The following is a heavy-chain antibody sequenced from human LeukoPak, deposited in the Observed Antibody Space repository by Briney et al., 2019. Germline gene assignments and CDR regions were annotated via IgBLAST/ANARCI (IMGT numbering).Heavy chain of an antibody. V-gene: IGHV3-9*01. CDR1: GFTFDDYA. D-gene: IGHD6-19*01. CDR3: AKDATYSSGWTDY. J-gene: IGHJ4*02. CDR2: ISWNSGSI. Sequence: GGSLRLSCAASGFTFDDYAMHWVRHAPGKGLEWVSGISWNSGSIGYADSVKGRFTISRDNAKNSLYLQMNSLRAEDTALYYCAKDATYSSGWTDYWGQGTLVIVSS.